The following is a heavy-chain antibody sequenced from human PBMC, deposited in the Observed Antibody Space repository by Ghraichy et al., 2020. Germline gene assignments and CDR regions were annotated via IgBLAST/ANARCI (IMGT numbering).Heavy chain of an antibody. CDR2: IYYSGST. Sequence: SQTLSLTCTVSGGSISSYYWSWIRQPPGKGLEWIGYIYYSGSTNYNPSLKSRVTISVDTSKNQFSLKLSSVTAADTAVYYCARKRGYFGFEGGYYYYGMDVWGQGTTVTVSS. CDR3: ARKRGYFGFEGGYYYYGMDV. CDR1: GGSISSYY. J-gene: IGHJ6*02. V-gene: IGHV4-59*01. D-gene: IGHD3-9*01.